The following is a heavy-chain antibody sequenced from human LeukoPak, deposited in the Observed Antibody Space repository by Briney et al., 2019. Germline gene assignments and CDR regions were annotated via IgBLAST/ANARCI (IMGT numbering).Heavy chain of an antibody. CDR1: GFTFSSYI. D-gene: IGHD3-10*01. CDR3: TRGIWFGETAYYYGMEV. J-gene: IGHJ6*04. CDR2: ISSTRRTI. V-gene: IGHV3-48*01. Sequence: PGGALRVSYAASGFTFSSYIISWVRQTPRRGLEWVSYISSTRRTIHYAHSLKGQFPISKDNAKNSVFLQMNGLRAEETAVYYCTRGIWFGETAYYYGMEVWGERTTVTVSS.